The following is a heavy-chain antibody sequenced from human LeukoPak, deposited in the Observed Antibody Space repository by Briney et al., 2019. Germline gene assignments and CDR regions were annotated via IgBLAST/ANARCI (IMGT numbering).Heavy chain of an antibody. D-gene: IGHD3-10*01. CDR1: GYTLTELS. CDR3: ATVWSSGSYNWFDP. J-gene: IGHJ5*02. V-gene: IGHV1-24*01. CDR2: FDPEDGET. Sequence: ASVKVSCKVSGYTLTELSMHWVRQAPGKGLEWMGGFDPEDGETIYAQKFQGRVTMTEDTSTDTAYMELSSLRSEDTAVYYCATVWSSGSYNWFDPWGQGTLVTVSS.